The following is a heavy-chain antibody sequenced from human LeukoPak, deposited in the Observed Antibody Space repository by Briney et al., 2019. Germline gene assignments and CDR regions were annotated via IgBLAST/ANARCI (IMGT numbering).Heavy chain of an antibody. J-gene: IGHJ6*02. CDR1: GFTFSNHA. CDR2: ISYDGSNK. D-gene: IGHD3-10*01. Sequence: GGSLRLSCAAYGFTFSNHAMSWVRQAPGKGLEWVAVISYDGSNKYYADSVKGRFTISRDNSKNTLYLQMNSLRAEDTAVYYCAKDRYYYGSGSYPLYYYYGMDVWGQGTTVTVSS. CDR3: AKDRYYYGSGSYPLYYYYGMDV. V-gene: IGHV3-30*18.